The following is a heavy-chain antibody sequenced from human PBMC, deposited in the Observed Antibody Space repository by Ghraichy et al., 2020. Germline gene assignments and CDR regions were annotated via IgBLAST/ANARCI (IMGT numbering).Heavy chain of an antibody. Sequence: GESLNISCKGSGYSFTMYWIGWVRQMPGKGLEWMGIIYPGDSQTKYSPSFQGQVTISVDKSISTAYLQWSSLEASDTAMYYCARLRGYFHSGPCFDYWGQGTLVTVSS. J-gene: IGHJ4*02. CDR2: IYPGDSQT. CDR1: GYSFTMYW. CDR3: ARLRGYFHSGPCFDY. V-gene: IGHV5-51*01. D-gene: IGHD3-10*01.